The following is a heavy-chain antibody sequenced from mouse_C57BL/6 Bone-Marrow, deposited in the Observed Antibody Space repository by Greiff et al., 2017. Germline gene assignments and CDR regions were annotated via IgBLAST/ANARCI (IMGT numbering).Heavy chain of an antibody. V-gene: IGHV6-3*01. Sequence: EVKLEESGGGLVQPGGSMKLSCVASGFTFSNYWMNWVRQSPEKGLEWVAQIRLKSDNYATHYAESVKGRFTISREDSKSSVYLQMNNLRAEDTGIYYCTGITTVVAPYYYAMDYWGQGTSVTVSS. CDR3: TGITTVVAPYYYAMDY. J-gene: IGHJ4*01. D-gene: IGHD1-1*01. CDR2: IRLKSDNYAT. CDR1: GFTFSNYW.